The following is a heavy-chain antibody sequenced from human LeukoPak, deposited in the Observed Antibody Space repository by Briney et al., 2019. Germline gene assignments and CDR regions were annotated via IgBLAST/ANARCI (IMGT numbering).Heavy chain of an antibody. J-gene: IGHJ4*02. CDR3: ARDEGGSSWYYFDY. CDR1: GFTFNIYT. V-gene: IGHV3-21*06. D-gene: IGHD6-13*01. CDR2: ITGDTHYK. Sequence: GGSLRLSCSASGFTFNIYTMNWVRQAPGKGLEWVSSITGDTHYKYYADSLKGRFTISRDNAKNSLYLQMNSLRAEDTAVYYCARDEGGSSWYYFDYWGQGTLVTVSS.